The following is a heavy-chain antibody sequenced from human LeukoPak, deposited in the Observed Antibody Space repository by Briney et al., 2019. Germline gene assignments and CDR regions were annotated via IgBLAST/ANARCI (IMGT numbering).Heavy chain of an antibody. CDR3: ARGGSYVHY. V-gene: IGHV3-48*02. D-gene: IGHD1-26*01. J-gene: IGHJ4*02. CDR2: ISSSSSTI. Sequence: GGSLRLSCAASGFTFSNYNMNWVRQAPGKGLEWVSFISSSSSTIYYADSVKGRFTISRDNAKNSLCLQMNSLRDEDTAVYYCARGGSYVHYWGQGTLVTVSS. CDR1: GFTFSNYN.